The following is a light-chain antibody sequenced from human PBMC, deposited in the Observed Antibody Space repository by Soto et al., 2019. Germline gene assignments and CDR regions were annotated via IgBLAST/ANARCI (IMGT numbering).Light chain of an antibody. CDR2: DAS. V-gene: IGKV3-11*01. CDR1: QSVSSY. Sequence: EIVLTQSPATLSLSPGERATLSCRASQSVSSYLAWYQQKPGQAPRLLIYDASNRATGIPARFSGSGSGTAFTLTISSLEPEDFAVYYCQQRSNWPRTFAQGTKVEI. J-gene: IGKJ1*01. CDR3: QQRSNWPRT.